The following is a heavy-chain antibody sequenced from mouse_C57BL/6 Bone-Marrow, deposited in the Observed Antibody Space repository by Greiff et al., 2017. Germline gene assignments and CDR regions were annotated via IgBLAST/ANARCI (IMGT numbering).Heavy chain of an antibody. V-gene: IGHV1-78*01. CDR3: ARWEDDNYDTDY. Sequence: QVQLQQSDAELVKPGASVKISCKASGYTFTDHTIHWMKQRPEQGLEWIGYIYPRDGSTKYNQKFKGKATLTADKSSSTAYMQLNSLTSEDSAVYCCARWEDDNYDTDYWGQGTTVTVSS. J-gene: IGHJ4*01. D-gene: IGHD1-1*01. CDR2: IYPRDGST. CDR1: GYTFTDHT.